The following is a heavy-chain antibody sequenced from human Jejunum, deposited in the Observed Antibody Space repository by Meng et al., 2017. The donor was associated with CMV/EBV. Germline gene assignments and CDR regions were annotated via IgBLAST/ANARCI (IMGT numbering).Heavy chain of an antibody. CDR1: GDSVSTHNYY. D-gene: IGHD5-18*01. CDR3: ARYNYGYGQIDY. Sequence: VSGDSVSTHNYYWTWIRQPPGKGLEWIGYIHYGGSANYNPSLKSRVTISVDTSKNQFSVNLRSVTAADTAVYFCARYNYGYGQIDYWGQGTLVTVSS. CDR2: IHYGGSA. J-gene: IGHJ4*02. V-gene: IGHV4-61*01.